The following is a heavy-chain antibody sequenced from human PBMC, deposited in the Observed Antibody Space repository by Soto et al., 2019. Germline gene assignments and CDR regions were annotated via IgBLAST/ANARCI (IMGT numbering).Heavy chain of an antibody. CDR1: GYVFTSFL. Sequence: QVQLVQSGAEVLKPGAAVKVSCKASGYVFTSFLMHWVRQAPGQGLEWMGIINPSGGTTTLAQKFQGRGTMTRDTSTNTVYMEVSSLRSDDAAVYYCARGQSVIYGGLDYWGQGTLVTVSS. D-gene: IGHD3-16*01. J-gene: IGHJ4*02. CDR2: INPSGGTT. V-gene: IGHV1-46*01. CDR3: ARGQSVIYGGLDY.